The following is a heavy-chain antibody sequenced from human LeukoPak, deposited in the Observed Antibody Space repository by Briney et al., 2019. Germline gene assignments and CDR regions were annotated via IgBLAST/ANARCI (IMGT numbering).Heavy chain of an antibody. J-gene: IGHJ3*02. V-gene: IGHV1-69*05. CDR2: IVPIFGTA. CDR1: GGTFSSYA. D-gene: IGHD5-18*01. CDR3: ARESHTAMFAFDI. Sequence: ASVKVSCKASGGTFSSYAISWVRQAPGQGLEWMGGIVPIFGTANYAQKFQGRVTITTDESTSTAYMELSSLRSEDTAVYYCARESHTAMFAFDIWGQGTMVTVSS.